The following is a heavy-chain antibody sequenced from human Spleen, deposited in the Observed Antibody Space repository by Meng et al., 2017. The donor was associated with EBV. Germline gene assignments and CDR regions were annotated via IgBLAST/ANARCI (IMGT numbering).Heavy chain of an antibody. Sequence: AQLVQAGDEVKRXXASGKXSCEASGYMFTDYYIHWVRQAPRQGPEWMGLIKSSDGVTSYAQRFQGRVTITRDTSTKTVFMELSGLTSDDTAVYYCARDGQNYDFWSGYLAPWGQGPLGTVAS. J-gene: IGHJ5*02. CDR2: IKSSDGVT. D-gene: IGHD3-3*01. V-gene: IGHV1-46*01. CDR3: ARDGQNYDFWSGYLAP. CDR1: GYMFTDYY.